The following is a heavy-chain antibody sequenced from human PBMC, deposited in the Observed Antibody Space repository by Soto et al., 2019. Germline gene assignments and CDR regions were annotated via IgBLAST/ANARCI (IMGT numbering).Heavy chain of an antibody. V-gene: IGHV4-4*02. J-gene: IGHJ6*02. D-gene: IGHD2-8*01. CDR1: GGSISSSNW. CDR2: IYHSGST. CDR3: ARAPGAADCTNGVCPPGYYGMDV. Sequence: SETLSLTCAVSGGSISSSNWWSWVRQPPGKGLEWIGEIYHSGSTNYNPSLKSRVTISVDKSKNQFSLKRSSVTAADTAVYYCARAPGAADCTNGVCPPGYYGMDVWGQGTTVTVSS.